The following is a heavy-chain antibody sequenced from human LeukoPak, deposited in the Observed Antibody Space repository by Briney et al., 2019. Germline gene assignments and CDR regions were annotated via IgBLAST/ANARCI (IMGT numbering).Heavy chain of an antibody. D-gene: IGHD3-10*01. J-gene: IGHJ4*02. CDR1: GYTFTSYA. CDR3: ARDLCGSGSYLLDY. V-gene: IGHV7-4-1*02. CDR2: INTNTGNP. Sequence: ASVKVSCKASGYTFTSYAMNWVRQAPGQGLEWMGWINTNTGNPTYAQGFTGRFVFSLDTSVSTAYLQISSLKAEDTAVYYCARDLCGSGSYLLDYWGQGTLVTVSS.